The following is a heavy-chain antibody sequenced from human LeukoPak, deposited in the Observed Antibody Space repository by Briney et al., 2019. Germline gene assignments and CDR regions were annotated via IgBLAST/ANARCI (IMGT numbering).Heavy chain of an antibody. D-gene: IGHD4-17*01. Sequence: PGGSLRLSCAAYGLTFSSYAMSWVRQAPGKGLEWVSLISGDGDRTYYADSVKGRFTISRDNSKNSLYLQMNSLRTEDTALYYCAKGYVDYGDYGAFDYWGQGTLVTVSS. CDR3: AKGYVDYGDYGAFDY. J-gene: IGHJ4*02. CDR2: ISGDGDRT. V-gene: IGHV3-43*02. CDR1: GLTFSSYA.